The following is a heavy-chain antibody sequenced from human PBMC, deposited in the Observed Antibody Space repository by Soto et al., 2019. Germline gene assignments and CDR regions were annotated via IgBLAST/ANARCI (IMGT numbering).Heavy chain of an antibody. J-gene: IGHJ4*02. CDR3: ARAHNNYYDRSGYYYGHFDY. V-gene: IGHV3-30-3*01. Sequence: QVQLVESGGGVVQPGRSLRLSCAASGFTFSRYAMHWVRQAPGKGLEWVAVISYDGNDKYNVDSVKGRFTISRDNSKGTLYLQMKSLRSEDTAVYYCARAHNNYYDRSGYYYGHFDYWGQGTLVTVSS. CDR1: GFTFSRYA. CDR2: ISYDGNDK. D-gene: IGHD3-22*01.